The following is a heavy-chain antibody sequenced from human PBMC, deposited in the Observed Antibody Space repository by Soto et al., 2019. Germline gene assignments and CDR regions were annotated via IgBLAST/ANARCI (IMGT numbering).Heavy chain of an antibody. V-gene: IGHV3-21*04. J-gene: IGHJ4*02. CDR2: ISISSSDR. Sequence: PGGSLRLSCAASGFTLRTYTMNWVRQAPGKGLEWVSSISISSSDRYYADSVKGRFTISRDNAKNSLYLQMNSLRAEDTAVYYCARDRWDSSSWYYSSDYWGQGTLVTVSS. CDR3: ARDRWDSSSWYYSSDY. CDR1: GFTLRTYT. D-gene: IGHD6-13*01.